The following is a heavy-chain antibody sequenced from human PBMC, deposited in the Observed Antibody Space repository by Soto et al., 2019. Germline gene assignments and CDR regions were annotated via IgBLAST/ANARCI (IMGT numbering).Heavy chain of an antibody. V-gene: IGHV1-69*02. Sequence: VQLVQSGAEVKKPGSSVKVSCKASGGTFSSYTISWVRQAPGQGHEWMGRIIPILGIANYAQKFQGRVTITADKSTSTAYMELRSLRSEDTAVYYCARGAYYYGSGKDYWGQGTLVTVSS. CDR2: IIPILGIA. CDR3: ARGAYYYGSGKDY. CDR1: GGTFSSYT. D-gene: IGHD3-10*01. J-gene: IGHJ4*02.